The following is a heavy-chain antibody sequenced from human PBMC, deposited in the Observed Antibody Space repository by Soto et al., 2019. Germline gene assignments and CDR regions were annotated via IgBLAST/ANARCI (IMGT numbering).Heavy chain of an antibody. CDR2: INAGNGNT. D-gene: IGHD4-17*01. CDR3: ARDVDADFRTDFDY. CDR1: GYTFTSYA. V-gene: IGHV1-3*01. J-gene: IGHJ4*02. Sequence: ASVKVSCKASGYTFTSYAMHCVRQPPGQRLEWMGWINAGNGNTKYSQKFQGRVTITRDTSASTAYMELSSLRDEDTALYYCARDVDADFRTDFDYWGRGTLVTVSS.